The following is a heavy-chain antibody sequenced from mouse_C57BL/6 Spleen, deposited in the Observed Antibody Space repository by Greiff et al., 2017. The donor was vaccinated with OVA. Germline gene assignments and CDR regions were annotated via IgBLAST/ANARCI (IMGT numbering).Heavy chain of an antibody. V-gene: IGHV1-69*01. D-gene: IGHD4-1*01. CDR1: GYTFTSYW. J-gene: IGHJ2*01. CDR3: ARRLGREYYFDY. CDR2: IDPSDSYT. Sequence: VQLQQPGAELVMPGASVKLSCKASGYTFTSYWMHWVKQRPGQGLEWIGEIDPSDSYTNYNQKFKGKSTLTVDKSSSTAYMQLSSLTSEDSAVYYCARRLGREYYFDYWGQGTTLTVSS.